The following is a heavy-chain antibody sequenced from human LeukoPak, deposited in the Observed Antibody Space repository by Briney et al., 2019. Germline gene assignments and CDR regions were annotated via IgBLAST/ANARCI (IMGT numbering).Heavy chain of an antibody. V-gene: IGHV3-33*01. J-gene: IGHJ6*01. CDR1: GFTFSSYG. Sequence: GGSLRISCAASGFTFSSYGMHWVRQAPGKGLEWVAVIWYDGSNEYYADSVKGRFTISRDNSKNTLSLQMNSLRAEDTAVYYCARESTIFVGCMDVWGQGSTVTVSS. D-gene: IGHD3-3*01. CDR3: ARESTIFVGCMDV. CDR2: IWYDGSNE.